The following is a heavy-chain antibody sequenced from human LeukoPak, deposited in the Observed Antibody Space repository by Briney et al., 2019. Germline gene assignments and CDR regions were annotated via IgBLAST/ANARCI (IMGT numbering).Heavy chain of an antibody. D-gene: IGHD6-13*01. V-gene: IGHV4-59*08. J-gene: IGHJ3*02. CDR1: GGSISSYY. CDR3: ARGPGVGAAAGTPRANAFDI. Sequence: SETLSLTCTVSGGSISSYYWSWIRQPPGKGLEWIGYIYYSGSTNYNPSLKSRVTISVDTSKNQFSLKLSSVTAADTAVYYCARGPGVGAAAGTPRANAFDIWGQGTMVTVSS. CDR2: IYYSGST.